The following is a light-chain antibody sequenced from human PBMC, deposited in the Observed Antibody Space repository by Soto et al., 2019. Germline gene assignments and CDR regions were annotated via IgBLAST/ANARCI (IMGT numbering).Light chain of an antibody. CDR1: QSIAGF. CDR2: ATS. Sequence: DIQMTQSPSSLSASVGDRVTIACRASQSIAGFLSWYQQKPGKAPDLLIYATSSLHSGVTPRFSGSGSGADFNLTSSPLQPEDFATYFCQQTFNNPTFGPGT. V-gene: IGKV1-39*01. CDR3: QQTFNNPT. J-gene: IGKJ3*01.